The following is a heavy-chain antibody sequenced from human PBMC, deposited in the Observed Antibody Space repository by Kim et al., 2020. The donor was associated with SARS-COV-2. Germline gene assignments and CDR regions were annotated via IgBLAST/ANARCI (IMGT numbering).Heavy chain of an antibody. CDR3: AKYSSSWYPLSFDY. CDR2: ISAYNGNT. V-gene: IGHV1-18*01. J-gene: IGHJ4*02. CDR1: GYTFTSYG. D-gene: IGHD6-13*01. Sequence: ASVKVSCKASGYTFTSYGISWVRQAPGQGLEWMGWISAYNGNTNYAQKLQGRVTMTTDTSTSTAYMELRSLRSDDTAVYYCAKYSSSWYPLSFDYWGQGTLVTVSS.